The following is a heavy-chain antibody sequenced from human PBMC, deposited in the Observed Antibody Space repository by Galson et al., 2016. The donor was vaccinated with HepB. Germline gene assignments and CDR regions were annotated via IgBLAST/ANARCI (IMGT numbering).Heavy chain of an antibody. CDR3: TRDISTLIRGCDY. J-gene: IGHJ4*02. D-gene: IGHD3-10*01. CDR1: GLTLSTQN. V-gene: IGHV3-21*06. Sequence: SLRLSCAASGLTLSTQNMNWVRQAPGKGLEWVSFIDTRGTYKQYADSVEGRFTISRDDAKNSLYLQMNSPRDEDTAIYYCTRDISTLIRGCDYWGQGALVTVSS. CDR2: IDTRGTYK.